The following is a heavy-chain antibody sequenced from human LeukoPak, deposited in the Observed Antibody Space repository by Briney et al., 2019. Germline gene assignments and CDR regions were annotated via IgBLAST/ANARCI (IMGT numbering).Heavy chain of an antibody. CDR2: ISGSGGNT. CDR1: GFTVNTYA. CDR3: AKDGKTRNWNYFQAKPVY. V-gene: IGHV3-23*01. Sequence: GGSLRLSCAASGFTVNTYAMSWVRQAPGKGLEWVSGISGSGGNTYYADSVKGRFTISRDNSKNTPYLQMHSLRAEDTAVYYCAKDGKTRNWNYFQAKPVYWGQGTLVTVSS. D-gene: IGHD1-7*01. J-gene: IGHJ4*02.